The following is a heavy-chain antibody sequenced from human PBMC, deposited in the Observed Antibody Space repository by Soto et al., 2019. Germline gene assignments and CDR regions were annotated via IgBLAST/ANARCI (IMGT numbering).Heavy chain of an antibody. CDR1: GGSIRSGSHY. V-gene: IGHV4-31*03. D-gene: IGHD3-16*01. CDR3: AREGGDGIDY. J-gene: IGHJ4*02. Sequence: SETLSLTCTVSGGSIRSGSHYWSWIRQHPGKGLEWIGYIYYSGSTYYNPSLKNRITISISTSKNQFSLKLTSVTAADTAVYYCAREGGDGIDYWGQGTLVTVSS. CDR2: IYYSGST.